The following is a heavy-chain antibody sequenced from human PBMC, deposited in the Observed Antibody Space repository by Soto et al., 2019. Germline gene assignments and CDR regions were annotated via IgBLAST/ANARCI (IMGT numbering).Heavy chain of an antibody. Sequence: GESLKISCKGSGYSFTTYWIGWVRQMPGKGLEWVGVIYAGDSATRYSPSFQGHVTISADHFISTAYLQWNSLRASDSATYYCVRATNNYKWFPEAFDLWGEGTMVTVAS. V-gene: IGHV5-51*01. J-gene: IGHJ3*01. CDR2: IYAGDSAT. D-gene: IGHD3-10*01. CDR1: GYSFTTYW. CDR3: VRATNNYKWFPEAFDL.